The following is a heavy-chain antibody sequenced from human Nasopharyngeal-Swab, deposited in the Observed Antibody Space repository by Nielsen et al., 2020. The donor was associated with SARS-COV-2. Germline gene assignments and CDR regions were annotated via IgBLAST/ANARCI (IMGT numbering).Heavy chain of an antibody. CDR3: ARDSIAFGGPEGDY. CDR1: GYTFTSYG. CDR2: ISVHNGYT. J-gene: IGHJ4*02. D-gene: IGHD3-16*01. Sequence: ASVKVSCKTSGYTFTSYGISWVRQAPGQGLEWLGSISVHNGYTNYPQKLQGRVTMTTETSTTTASMELRSLRSADTAVYYCARDSIAFGGPEGDYWGQGTLVTVSS. V-gene: IGHV1-18*01.